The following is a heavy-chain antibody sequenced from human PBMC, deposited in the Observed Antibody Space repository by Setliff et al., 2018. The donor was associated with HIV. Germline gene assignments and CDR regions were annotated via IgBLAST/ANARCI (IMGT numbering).Heavy chain of an antibody. J-gene: IGHJ4*02. V-gene: IGHV3-23*01. CDR1: GFTFNNYA. Sequence: PGGSLRLSCAASGFTFNNYAMSWVRQAPGKGLEWVSAISGSTGSTYYADSVKGRFTISRDNSKNTLYLQMNSLRAEDTGVYYCHSGYDTEEQSYFDYWGQGALVTVSS. D-gene: IGHD5-12*01. CDR3: HSGYDTEEQSYFDY. CDR2: ISGSTGST.